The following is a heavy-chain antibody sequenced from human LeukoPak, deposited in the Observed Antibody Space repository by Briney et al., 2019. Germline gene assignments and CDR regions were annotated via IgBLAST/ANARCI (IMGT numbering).Heavy chain of an antibody. J-gene: IGHJ4*02. CDR1: GLTFSSYT. V-gene: IGHV3-21*03. CDR3: ARDFGGYCSSTNCYLGHLDY. Sequence: GGSLRLSCAASGLTFSSYTMNWVRQAPGKGLEWVSSIISSGAYIYYADSVKGRFTISRDNAKNSLYLQMNSLRAEDTAVYYCARDFGGYCSSTNCYLGHLDYWGQGTLVTVSS. D-gene: IGHD2-2*01. CDR2: IISSGAYI.